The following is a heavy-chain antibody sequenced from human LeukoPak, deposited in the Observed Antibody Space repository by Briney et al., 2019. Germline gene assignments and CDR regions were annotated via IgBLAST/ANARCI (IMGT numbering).Heavy chain of an antibody. J-gene: IGHJ4*02. CDR2: INPNSGGT. CDR3: ARSHRITIFGVVIIQWYFDY. V-gene: IGHV1-2*02. D-gene: IGHD3-3*01. Sequence: GASVKVSCKASGYTFTGYYMHWVRQAPGQGLEWMGWINPNSGGTNYAQKFQGRVTMTRDTSISTAYMELSRLRSDDTAVYYCARSHRITIFGVVIIQWYFDYWGQGTLVTVSS. CDR1: GYTFTGYY.